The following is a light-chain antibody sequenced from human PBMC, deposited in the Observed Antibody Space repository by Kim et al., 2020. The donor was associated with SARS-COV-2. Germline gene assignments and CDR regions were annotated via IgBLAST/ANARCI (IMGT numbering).Light chain of an antibody. CDR3: QQYDRSAVYT. CDR1: QSVSSSY. Sequence: EIVLTQSPGTLSLSPGERATLSCRASQSVSSSYLAWYQQKPGQAPRLLMYAASSRATGVPDRFSGSGSGTDSTLTISRLEPEDFAVYYCQQYDRSAVYTFGQGTKLEI. CDR2: AAS. J-gene: IGKJ2*01. V-gene: IGKV3-20*01.